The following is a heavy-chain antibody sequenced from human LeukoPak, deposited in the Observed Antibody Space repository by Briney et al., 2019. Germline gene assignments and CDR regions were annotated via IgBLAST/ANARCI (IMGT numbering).Heavy chain of an antibody. CDR3: ARGWGYFAY. J-gene: IGHJ4*02. CDR2: IYHSGST. D-gene: IGHD1-26*01. Sequence: SQTLSLTCAVSGGSISSGGYSWSWIRQPPGKGLEWIGYIYHSGSTYYNPSLKSRVTISVDRSKNQFSLNLSSVTAADTAVYYCARGWGYFAYWGQGTLVTVSS. CDR1: GGSISSGGYS. V-gene: IGHV4-30-2*01.